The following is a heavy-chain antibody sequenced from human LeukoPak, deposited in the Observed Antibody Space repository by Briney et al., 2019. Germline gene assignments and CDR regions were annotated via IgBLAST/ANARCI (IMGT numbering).Heavy chain of an antibody. CDR2: INPNSGGT. Sequence: SVQVSCKASGYIFTGYYMHWVRQAPGQGLEWMGWINPNSGGTNSAQKFQGRVTMTRDTSISTAYMELSRLTSDDTAVYYCARHPYSGSYHFDYWGQGTVVTVSS. CDR3: ARHPYSGSYHFDY. D-gene: IGHD1-26*01. V-gene: IGHV1-2*02. CDR1: GYIFTGYY. J-gene: IGHJ4*02.